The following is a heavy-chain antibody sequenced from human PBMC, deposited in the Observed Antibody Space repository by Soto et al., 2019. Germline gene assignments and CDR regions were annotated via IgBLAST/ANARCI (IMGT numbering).Heavy chain of an antibody. Sequence: PSEDPSLTCSVSGGSISSSSYFWAWVRQPPGKGLEWIGSVNYRGTTTNNPSLNSRVAISIDTSKNQFSLTLRSVTAADTAVYYCARLGAYYQSLDPWGQGILVTVS. D-gene: IGHD3-22*01. V-gene: IGHV4-39*07. J-gene: IGHJ5*02. CDR3: ARLGAYYQSLDP. CDR2: VNYRGTT. CDR1: GGSISSSSYF.